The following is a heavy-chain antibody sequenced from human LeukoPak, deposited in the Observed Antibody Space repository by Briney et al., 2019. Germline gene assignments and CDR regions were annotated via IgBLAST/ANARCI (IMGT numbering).Heavy chain of an antibody. J-gene: IGHJ4*02. Sequence: PGGSLRLSCAASGFSFSNYGMHWVRQAPGKGLEWVAFIRYDGSHKYYADSVKGRFTISRDNSKNTLYLQMNSLRAEDTAVYYCAKDARITMIVVVRGARPYYFDYWGQGTLVTVSS. V-gene: IGHV3-30*02. D-gene: IGHD3-22*01. CDR1: GFSFSNYG. CDR2: IRYDGSHK. CDR3: AKDARITMIVVVRGARPYYFDY.